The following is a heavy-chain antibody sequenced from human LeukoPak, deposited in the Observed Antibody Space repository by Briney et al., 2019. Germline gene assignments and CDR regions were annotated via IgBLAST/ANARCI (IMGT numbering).Heavy chain of an antibody. CDR2: INHSGST. CDR1: GGSFSGYY. Sequence: SETLSLTCAVYGGSFSGYYWSWIRQPPGKGLEWIGEINHSGSTNYNPSLKSRVTISVDTSKNQFSLKLSSVTAADTAVYYCAVEYQIRAFDPWGQGTLVTVSS. D-gene: IGHD2-2*01. V-gene: IGHV4-34*01. CDR3: AVEYQIRAFDP. J-gene: IGHJ5*02.